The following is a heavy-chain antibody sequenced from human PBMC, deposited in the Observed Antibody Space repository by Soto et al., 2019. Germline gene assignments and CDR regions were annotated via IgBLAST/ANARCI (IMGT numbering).Heavy chain of an antibody. V-gene: IGHV3-15*07. D-gene: IGHD3-22*01. Sequence: EVQLVESGGGLVKPGGSLRLSCAASGFTFSNAWMNWVRQAPGKGLEWVGRIKSKTDGGTTDYAAPVKGRFTISRDDSKNTLYLQMNSLKTEDTAVYYCTTAHYDSSGYYFSYYYYGMDVWGQGTTVTVSS. CDR1: GFTFSNAW. CDR2: IKSKTDGGTT. J-gene: IGHJ6*02. CDR3: TTAHYDSSGYYFSYYYYGMDV.